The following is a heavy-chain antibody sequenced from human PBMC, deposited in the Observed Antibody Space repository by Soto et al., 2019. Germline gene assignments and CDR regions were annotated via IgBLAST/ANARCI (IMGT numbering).Heavy chain of an antibody. D-gene: IGHD6-19*01. CDR1: GDSVNSYY. CDR3: ARGATAGIHYVDY. CDR2: VYYSGST. V-gene: IGHV4-59*02. J-gene: IGHJ4*02. Sequence: PSETLSRPCTVTGDSVNSYYWSWMRQPPGKDLECMGYVYYSGSTNYNPSLKSRVTISVDTSKNQISLRLKSVTAADTADYYCARGATAGIHYVDYWGQGRLVTVSS.